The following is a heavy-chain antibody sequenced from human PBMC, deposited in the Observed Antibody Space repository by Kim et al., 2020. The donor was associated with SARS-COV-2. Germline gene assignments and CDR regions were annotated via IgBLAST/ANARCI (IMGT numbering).Heavy chain of an antibody. V-gene: IGHV3-23*01. CDR3: AKRAFSGAGYYYDI. J-gene: IGHJ4*02. D-gene: IGHD3-22*01. Sequence: YADSVKGRLTTSRDNRKTTVYLHMNSLTVDDTAIYFCAKRAFSGAGYYYDIWGQGTLVTVSS.